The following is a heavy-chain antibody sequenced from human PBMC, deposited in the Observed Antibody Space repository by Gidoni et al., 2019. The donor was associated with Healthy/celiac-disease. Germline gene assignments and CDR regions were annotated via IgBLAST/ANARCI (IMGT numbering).Heavy chain of an antibody. D-gene: IGHD4-17*01. V-gene: IGHV4-4*07. CDR3: ARDSTPYDYGDYVYWFDP. Sequence: QVQLQESGPGLVKPSETLSLTCTVSGGSISSYYWSWIRQPDGKGLEWIGRIYTSGSTNYNPSLKSRVTMSVDTSKNQFSLKLSSVTAADTAVYYCARDSTPYDYGDYVYWFDPWGQGTLVTVSS. J-gene: IGHJ5*02. CDR2: IYTSGST. CDR1: GGSISSYY.